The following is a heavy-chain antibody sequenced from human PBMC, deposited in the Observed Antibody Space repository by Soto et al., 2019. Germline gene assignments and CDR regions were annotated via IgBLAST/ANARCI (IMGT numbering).Heavy chain of an antibody. J-gene: IGHJ6*02. CDR3: ARDRGGYGPPDV. Sequence: QVQLVESGGGLVKPGGSLRLSCEASGFTFSDSYMSWIRQAPGKGLQWVAYISGSSGYTGYADSVKGRFTISRDNAKNSLYLQMNSLRAEDTAVYYCARDRGGYGPPDVWGQGTTVTVSS. V-gene: IGHV3-11*06. CDR1: GFTFSDSY. CDR2: ISGSSGYT. D-gene: IGHD3-10*01.